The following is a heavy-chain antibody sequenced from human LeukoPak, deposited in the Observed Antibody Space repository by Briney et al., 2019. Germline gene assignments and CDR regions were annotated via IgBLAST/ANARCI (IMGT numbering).Heavy chain of an antibody. CDR1: GGSVSSSSNY. D-gene: IGHD3-22*01. J-gene: IGHJ4*02. Sequence: SETLSLTCSVSGGSVSSSSNYWGWIRQSPGKGLEWIGSIYYSGSTYYNPSLKSRVTISVDTSKNRFSLKLRSVTAADTAVYYCARHKYDSNGYMDYWGQGTLVTVSS. CDR3: ARHKYDSNGYMDY. V-gene: IGHV4-39*01. CDR2: IYYSGST.